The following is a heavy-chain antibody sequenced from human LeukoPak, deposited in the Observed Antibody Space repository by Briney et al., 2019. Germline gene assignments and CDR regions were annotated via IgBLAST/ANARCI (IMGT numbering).Heavy chain of an antibody. V-gene: IGHV3-23*01. CDR1: RFTFSNYG. D-gene: IGHD4/OR15-4a*01. CDR3: ARRAGAYSHPYDY. J-gene: IGHJ4*02. Sequence: GGSLRLSCAASRFTFSNYGMNWVRQTPGKGLEWVSAISGSGDRTYHADSVKGRFTISRDNSKNMLYLQMNSLRAEDTAVYYCARRAGAYSHPYDYWGQGTLVTVSS. CDR2: ISGSGDRT.